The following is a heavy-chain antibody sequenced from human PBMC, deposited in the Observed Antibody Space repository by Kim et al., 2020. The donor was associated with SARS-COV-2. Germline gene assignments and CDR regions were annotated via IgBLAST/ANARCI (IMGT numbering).Heavy chain of an antibody. D-gene: IGHD3-16*02. Sequence: GGSLRLSCAASGFTFDDYAMHWVRQAPGKGLEWVSGISWNSGSIGYADSVKGQFTISRDNAKNSLYLQMNSLRAEDTALYYCAKAEYYDYVWGSYRYDYDYYYGMDVWGQGTTVTVSS. J-gene: IGHJ6*02. CDR2: ISWNSGSI. V-gene: IGHV3-9*01. CDR3: AKAEYYDYVWGSYRYDYDYYYGMDV. CDR1: GFTFDDYA.